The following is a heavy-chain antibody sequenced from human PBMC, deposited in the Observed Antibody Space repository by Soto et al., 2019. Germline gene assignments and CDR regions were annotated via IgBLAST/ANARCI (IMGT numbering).Heavy chain of an antibody. D-gene: IGHD2-15*01. CDR3: TTDSSSCAYYYSYGMDV. Sequence: GGSLRLSCTVSGLTFSNAWMTWVRNAPGKGLECVGRIKSKTDDVTTDYAEPVKGRFTIPRDDSRSTLYLQINSLKTDDTPLYHCTTDSSSCAYYYSYGMDVWPQGSTVTVS. CDR1: GLTFSNAW. CDR2: IKSKTDDVTT. J-gene: IGHJ6*02. V-gene: IGHV3-15*01.